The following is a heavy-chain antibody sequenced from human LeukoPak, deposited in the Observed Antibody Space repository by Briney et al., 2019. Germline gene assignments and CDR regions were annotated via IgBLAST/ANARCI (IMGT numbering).Heavy chain of an antibody. CDR2: IYPGDSDT. CDR3: ASHYGGNANYFDY. V-gene: IGHV5-51*01. J-gene: IGHJ4*02. D-gene: IGHD4-23*01. Sequence: GESLKISCQGSGYSFTSYWIGWVRQLPGKGLEWMGIIYPGDSDTRYSPSFQGQVTISADKSISTAYLQWSSLKASDTAMYYCASHYGGNANYFDYWGQGTLVTVSS. CDR1: GYSFTSYW.